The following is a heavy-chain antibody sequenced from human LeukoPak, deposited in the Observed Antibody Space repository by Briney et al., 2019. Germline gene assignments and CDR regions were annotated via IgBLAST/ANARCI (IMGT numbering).Heavy chain of an antibody. D-gene: IGHD2-2*02. CDR1: GFTFSSYA. Sequence: GGSLRLSCAASGFTFSSYAMSWVRQAPGKGLDWVSAISGSGGSTYYADSVKGRFTISRDNSKNTLYLQMNSLRAEDPAVYYCAKDGVPAAIRSSPTPYFDYWGQGTLVTVSS. CDR3: AKDGVPAAIRSSPTPYFDY. CDR2: ISGSGGST. J-gene: IGHJ4*02. V-gene: IGHV3-23*01.